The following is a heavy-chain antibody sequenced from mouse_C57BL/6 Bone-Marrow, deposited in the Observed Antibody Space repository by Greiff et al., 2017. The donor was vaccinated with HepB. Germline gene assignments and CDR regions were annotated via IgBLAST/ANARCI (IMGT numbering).Heavy chain of an antibody. D-gene: IGHD1-1*01. J-gene: IGHJ2*01. CDR1: GFTFSSYG. V-gene: IGHV5-6*01. CDR3: ASYGPHN. Sequence: EVMLVESGGDLVKPGGSLKLSCAASGFTFSSYGMSWVRQTPDKRLEWVATISSGGSYTYYPDSVKGRFTISRDNAKNTLYLQMSSLKSEDTAMYYCASYGPHNWGQGTTLTVSS. CDR2: ISSGGSYT.